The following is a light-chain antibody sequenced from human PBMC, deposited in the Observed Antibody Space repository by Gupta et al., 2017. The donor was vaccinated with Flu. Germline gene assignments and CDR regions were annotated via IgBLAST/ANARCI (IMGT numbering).Light chain of an antibody. Sequence: TISCTGTSSVVGGYKYVSWYQHHPGKAPQLILFDVSKRPSGISSRFSGCRYDDTASMTISGLQAEDEADYYCSSYASSTNLVVFGGGTKLTV. V-gene: IGLV2-14*03. CDR2: DVS. CDR3: SSYASSTNLVV. J-gene: IGLJ2*01. CDR1: SSVVGGYKY.